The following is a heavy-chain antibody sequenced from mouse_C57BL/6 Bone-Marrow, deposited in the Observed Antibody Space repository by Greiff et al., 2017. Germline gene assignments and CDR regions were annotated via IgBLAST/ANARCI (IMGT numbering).Heavy chain of an antibody. CDR1: GYTFTSYW. D-gene: IGHD1-1*01. CDR2: IYPGSGST. Sequence: QVQLQQPGAELVKPGASVKMSCKASGYTFTSYWITWVKQRPGQGLEWIGDIYPGSGSTNYNEKFKSKATLTVDTSSSTAYMQLSSLTSEDSAVXYCARGITTVVAQYYFDYWGQGTTLTVSS. CDR3: ARGITTVVAQYYFDY. J-gene: IGHJ2*01. V-gene: IGHV1-55*01.